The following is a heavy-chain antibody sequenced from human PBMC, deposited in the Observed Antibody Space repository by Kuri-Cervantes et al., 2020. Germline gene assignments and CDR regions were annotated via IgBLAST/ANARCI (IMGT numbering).Heavy chain of an antibody. CDR3: AREDSSGWSAHFDY. D-gene: IGHD6-19*01. V-gene: IGHV1-18*01. CDR2: ISAYNGNT. Sequence: ASVKVSCKASGYTFTSYGISWVRQAPGQGLEWMGWISAYNGNTNYAQKLQGRVTMTRDTSISTAYMELSRLRSDDTAVYYCAREDSSGWSAHFDYWGQGTLVTVSS. CDR1: GYTFTSYG. J-gene: IGHJ4*02.